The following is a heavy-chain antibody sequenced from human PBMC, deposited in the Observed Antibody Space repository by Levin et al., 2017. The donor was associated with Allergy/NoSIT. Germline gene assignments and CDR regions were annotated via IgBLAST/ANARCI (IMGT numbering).Heavy chain of an antibody. V-gene: IGHV3-23*01. Sequence: GESLKISCAASGFTFSSYAMSWVRQAPGKGLEWVSAISGSGGSTYYADSVKGRFTISRDNSKNTLYLQMNSLRAEDTAVYYCAKLSAAGDVYFDYWGQGTLVTVSS. D-gene: IGHD6-13*01. J-gene: IGHJ4*02. CDR3: AKLSAAGDVYFDY. CDR2: ISGSGGST. CDR1: GFTFSSYA.